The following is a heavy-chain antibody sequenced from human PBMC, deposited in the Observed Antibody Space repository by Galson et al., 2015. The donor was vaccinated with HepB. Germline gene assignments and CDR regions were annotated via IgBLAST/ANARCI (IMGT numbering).Heavy chain of an antibody. Sequence: SVKVSCKASGYTFTSYAMNWVRQAPGQGLEWMGWISTNTGNPTYAQGFTGRFVFSLDTPVSTAYLQISSLKAEDTAVYYCAREMLHYYYMDVWGKGTTVTVSS. CDR1: GYTFTSYA. D-gene: IGHD2-15*01. V-gene: IGHV7-4-1*02. CDR2: ISTNTGNP. J-gene: IGHJ6*03. CDR3: AREMLHYYYMDV.